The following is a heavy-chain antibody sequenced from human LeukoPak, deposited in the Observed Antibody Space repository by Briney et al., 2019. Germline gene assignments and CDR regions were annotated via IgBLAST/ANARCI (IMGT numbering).Heavy chain of an antibody. D-gene: IGHD3-10*01. Sequence: AGGSLRLSCATSGFTFSTYWMSWVRQAPGNGPEWVANINQDGRTKYYVDSVRGRFTISRDNAKNSLYLQMNSLRAEDTAVYYCTRDSQGSRTYSVDYWGQGTLVTVSS. CDR2: INQDGRTK. V-gene: IGHV3-7*03. J-gene: IGHJ4*02. CDR1: GFTFSTYW. CDR3: TRDSQGSRTYSVDY.